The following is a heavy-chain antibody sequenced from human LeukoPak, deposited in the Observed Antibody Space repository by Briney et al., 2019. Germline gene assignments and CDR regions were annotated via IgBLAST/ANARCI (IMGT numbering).Heavy chain of an antibody. V-gene: IGHV4-4*07. D-gene: IGHD1-20*01. J-gene: IGHJ5*02. CDR1: SGSMSNDY. CDR2: IHSTGST. Sequence: SETLSLTCTVSSGSMSNDYWTWSRQPARKGLEWGGRIHSTGSTTYNPSLKSRVSLSLDTSKNQFSLKVTSVTAADTAVYYCARGHNWNDYFDPWGQGTLVTVS. CDR3: ARGHNWNDYFDP.